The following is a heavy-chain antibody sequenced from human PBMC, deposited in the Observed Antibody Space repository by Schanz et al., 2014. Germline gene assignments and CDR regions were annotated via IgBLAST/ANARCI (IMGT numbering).Heavy chain of an antibody. CDR2: ISGSGGST. CDR3: ARQRSYFYAMDV. J-gene: IGHJ6*02. CDR1: GFTCSSYG. V-gene: IGHV3-23*04. Sequence: VQLVESGGGVVQPGRSLRLSCAASGFTCSSYGMHWVRQAPGKGLEWVSAISGSGGSTYYADSVKGRFTISRDNSKNTLYLQMNSLRAEDTAVYYCARQRSYFYAMDVWGQGTTVTVSS.